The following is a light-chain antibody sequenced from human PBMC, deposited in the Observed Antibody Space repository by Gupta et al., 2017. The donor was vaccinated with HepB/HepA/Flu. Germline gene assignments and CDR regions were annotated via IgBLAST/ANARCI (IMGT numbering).Light chain of an antibody. CDR3: QQYGNSPFT. V-gene: IGKV3-20*01. J-gene: IGKJ3*01. Sequence: ENVLTQSPGPLSLSPGERASLSCRASQSVGANFVAWYQQKPGQAPRLLIYAASNRATGVPERFSGSGSVTDFTLTISKLESEDFAVYYCQQYGNSPFTFGPGTKVDLK. CDR2: AAS. CDR1: QSVGANF.